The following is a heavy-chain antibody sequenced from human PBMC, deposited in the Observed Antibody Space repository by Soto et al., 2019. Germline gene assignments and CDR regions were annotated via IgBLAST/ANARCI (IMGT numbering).Heavy chain of an antibody. CDR2: IKSKTDGGTT. CDR1: GFTFSNAW. Sequence: GGSLRLSCAASGFTFSNAWMSWVRQAPGKGLEWVGRIKSKTDGGTTDYAAPVKGRFTISRDDSKNTLYLQMNSLKTEDTAVYYCTTAEAGYCSSTSCYYYYGMDVWGQGTTVTVSS. D-gene: IGHD2-2*01. J-gene: IGHJ6*02. CDR3: TTAEAGYCSSTSCYYYYGMDV. V-gene: IGHV3-15*01.